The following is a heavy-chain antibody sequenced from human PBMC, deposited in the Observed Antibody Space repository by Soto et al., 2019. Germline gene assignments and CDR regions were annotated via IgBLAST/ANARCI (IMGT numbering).Heavy chain of an antibody. CDR3: ARDGVLWFGEFEYYFDY. CDR1: GFTFSSYS. Sequence: EVQLVESGGGLVKPGGSLRLSCAASGFTFSSYSMNWVRQAPGKGLEWVSSISSSSSYIYYADSVKGRFTISRDNAKNSLYLQMNSLRAEDTAVYYCARDGVLWFGEFEYYFDYWGQGTLVTVSS. D-gene: IGHD3-10*01. J-gene: IGHJ4*02. V-gene: IGHV3-21*01. CDR2: ISSSSSYI.